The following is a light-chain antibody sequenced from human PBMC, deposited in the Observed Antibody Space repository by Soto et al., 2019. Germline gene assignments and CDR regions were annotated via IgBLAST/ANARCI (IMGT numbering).Light chain of an antibody. J-gene: IGKJ5*01. CDR3: QQYSNWPRT. Sequence: EIVMTQSPATLSVSPGERATLSCRASQSVSSKVVWYQQKHGQAPSXLIYGASTRATGVPARFSGSGSGTELTITISSLQSEDGEVYFGQQYSNWPRTFGQGTRLEIK. CDR1: QSVSSK. V-gene: IGKV3-15*01. CDR2: GAS.